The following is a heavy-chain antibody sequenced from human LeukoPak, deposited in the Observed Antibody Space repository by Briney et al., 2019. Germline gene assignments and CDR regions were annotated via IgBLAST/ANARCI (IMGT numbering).Heavy chain of an antibody. CDR2: ISWNSGSI. J-gene: IGHJ3*02. D-gene: IGHD3-22*01. V-gene: IGHV3-9*03. CDR3: AKGISSGYPDAFDI. CDR1: GFTFDDYA. Sequence: PGRSLRLSCAASGFTFDDYAMHWVRQAPGKGLEWVSGISWNSGSIGYADSVRGRFTISRDNAKNSLYLQMNSLRAEDMVLYYCAKGISSGYPDAFDIWGQGTMVTVSS.